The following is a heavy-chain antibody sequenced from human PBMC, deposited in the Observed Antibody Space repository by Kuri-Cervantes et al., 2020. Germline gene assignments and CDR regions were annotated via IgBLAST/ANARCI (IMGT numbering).Heavy chain of an antibody. CDR3: AKDMADSSGWFFEN. Sequence: GESLKISCAASGFTFSSYWMSWVRQAPGKGLEWVANIKQDGSEKYYVDSVKGRFTISRDNAKNSLYLQMNSLRAEDTAVYYCAKDMADSSGWFFENWGQGTLVTVSS. CDR1: GFTFSSYW. CDR2: IKQDGSEK. J-gene: IGHJ4*02. D-gene: IGHD6-19*01. V-gene: IGHV3-7*01.